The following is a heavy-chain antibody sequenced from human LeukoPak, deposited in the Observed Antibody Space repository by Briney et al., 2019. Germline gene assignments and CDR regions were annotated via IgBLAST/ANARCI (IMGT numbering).Heavy chain of an antibody. CDR3: AKGVEMATIPIDY. Sequence: GGSLRLSCAASGFAFNNYWMHWVRQAPGKGLEWVSAISGSGGSTYYADSVKGRFTISRDNSKNTLYLQMNSLRAEDTAVYYCAKGVEMATIPIDYWGQGTLVTVSS. D-gene: IGHD5-24*01. CDR1: GFAFNNYW. CDR2: ISGSGGST. J-gene: IGHJ4*02. V-gene: IGHV3-23*01.